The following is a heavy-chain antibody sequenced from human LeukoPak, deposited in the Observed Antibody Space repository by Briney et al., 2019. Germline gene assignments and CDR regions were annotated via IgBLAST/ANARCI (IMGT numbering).Heavy chain of an antibody. CDR2: IHHTGSA. Sequence: SETLSLTCTVSGGSVSSGGNYWSWARQLPGKGLEWIGYIHHTGSAYFNPSLKSRVTVSVDTSENQFSLKLSSATAADTAIYYCARDRHRSGYWYFDLWGRGILVTVSS. CDR1: GGSVSSGGNY. J-gene: IGHJ2*01. V-gene: IGHV4-31*03. CDR3: ARDRHRSGYWYFDL.